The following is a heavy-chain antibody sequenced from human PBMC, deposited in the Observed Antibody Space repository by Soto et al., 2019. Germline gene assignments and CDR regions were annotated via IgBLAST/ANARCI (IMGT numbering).Heavy chain of an antibody. Sequence: PSETLSLTCTVSGGSISSGDYYWSWIRQPPGKGLEWIGYIYYSGSTYYNPSLKSRVTISVDTSKNQFSLKLSSVTAADTAVYYCARGYCTNGVCYPPDPWGQGTLVTVS. D-gene: IGHD2-8*01. J-gene: IGHJ5*02. CDR1: GGSISSGDYY. CDR3: ARGYCTNGVCYPPDP. CDR2: IYYSGST. V-gene: IGHV4-30-4*01.